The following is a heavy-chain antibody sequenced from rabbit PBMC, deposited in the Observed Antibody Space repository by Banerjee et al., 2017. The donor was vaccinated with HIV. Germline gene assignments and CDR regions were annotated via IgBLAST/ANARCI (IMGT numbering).Heavy chain of an antibody. CDR2: IYTGGSGGT. Sequence: QEQLEESGGDLVKPGASLTLTCTASGFSFSSSYWICWVRQAPGKGLEWIACIYTGGSGGTGYARWAKGRFTISKTSSTTVTLRMTSLTAADTATYFCGRGAGFADYTYALARLDLWGQGTLVTVS. CDR1: GFSFSSSYW. V-gene: IGHV1S45*01. J-gene: IGHJ3*01. D-gene: IGHD6-1*01. CDR3: GRGAGFADYTYALARLDL.